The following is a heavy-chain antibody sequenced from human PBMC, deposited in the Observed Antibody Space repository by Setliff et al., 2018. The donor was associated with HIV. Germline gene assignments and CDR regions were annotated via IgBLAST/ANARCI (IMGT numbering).Heavy chain of an antibody. Sequence: PSETLSLTCTVSGGSISSGDYYWSWIRQPPGKGLEWIGYIYYSGSTYYNPSLKSRVTISVDTSKNQFSLKLSSVTAADTAVYYCARGDYVWGSYRYNPNDYWGQGTLVTISS. CDR3: ARGDYVWGSYRYNPNDY. CDR2: IYYSGST. J-gene: IGHJ4*02. CDR1: GGSISSGDYY. V-gene: IGHV4-30-4*08. D-gene: IGHD3-16*02.